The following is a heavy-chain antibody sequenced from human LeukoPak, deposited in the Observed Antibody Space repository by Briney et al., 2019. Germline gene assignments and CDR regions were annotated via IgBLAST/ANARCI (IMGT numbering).Heavy chain of an antibody. Sequence: LSLTCAVYGGSFSGYYWSWIRQAPGKGLEWVSYISSTSTYTDYADSVKGRFTISRDNAKNLLYLQMSSLRPEDTAVYYCARDWSCSSSICNTDRNWFDPWGQGTLVTVSS. CDR1: GGSFSGYY. J-gene: IGHJ5*02. V-gene: IGHV3-11*05. CDR2: ISSTSTYT. D-gene: IGHD2-2*02. CDR3: ARDWSCSSSICNTDRNWFDP.